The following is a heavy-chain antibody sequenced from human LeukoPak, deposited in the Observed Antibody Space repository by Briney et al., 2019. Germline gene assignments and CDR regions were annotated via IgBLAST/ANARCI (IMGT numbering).Heavy chain of an antibody. CDR3: AKGHGDYFQH. J-gene: IGHJ1*01. V-gene: IGHV3-23*01. CDR1: GFTFSSYA. CDR2: IRGSGGTT. Sequence: GGSLRLSCAASGFTFSSYAMSWVRQAPGKGLEWVSAIRGSGGTTYYAASVKGRFTISRDNSKNTLYLQMNSLRAEDTAVYYCAKGHGDYFQHWGQGTLVTVSS.